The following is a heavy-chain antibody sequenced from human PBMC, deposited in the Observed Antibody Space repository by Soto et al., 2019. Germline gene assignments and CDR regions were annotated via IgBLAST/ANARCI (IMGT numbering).Heavy chain of an antibody. D-gene: IGHD2-2*01. Sequence: PSQTLSLTCAISGDSVSSNIAAWNWIRQSPSRGLEWLGRTYYRSKWYNDYAVSVKSRITINPDTSKNQFSLQLNSVTPEDTAVYYCARDRYCSSTSCFYYYYGMYVWGQGTTVTVSS. CDR3: ARDRYCSSTSCFYYYYGMYV. J-gene: IGHJ6*02. CDR1: GDSVSSNIAA. CDR2: TYYRSKWYN. V-gene: IGHV6-1*01.